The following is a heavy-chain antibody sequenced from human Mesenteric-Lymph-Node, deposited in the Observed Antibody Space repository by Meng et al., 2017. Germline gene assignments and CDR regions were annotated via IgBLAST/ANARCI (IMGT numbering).Heavy chain of an antibody. Sequence: GESLKISCEASGFSFSTFEMSWARQAPGRGLEWVSLINVRGDITHYADSVEGRFTISRDNSKNTLYLQMNSLTAEDTAVYYCVKRRANWGSGLFDYWGQGTLVTVSS. J-gene: IGHJ4*02. CDR1: GFSFSTFE. V-gene: IGHV3-23*01. D-gene: IGHD7-27*01. CDR3: VKRRANWGSGLFDY. CDR2: INVRGDIT.